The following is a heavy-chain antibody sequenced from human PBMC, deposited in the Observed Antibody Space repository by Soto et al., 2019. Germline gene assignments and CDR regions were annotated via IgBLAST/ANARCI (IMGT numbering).Heavy chain of an antibody. CDR1: GGSISSSNW. J-gene: IGHJ4*02. V-gene: IGHV4-4*02. CDR3: ARDSYDSSGYYYTSPYFDY. CDR2: IYHSGST. D-gene: IGHD3-22*01. Sequence: QVQLQESGPGLVKPSGTLSLTCAVSGGSISSSNWWSWVRQPPGKGLEWIGEIYHSGSTNYNPSLKSRVTISVDKSKNQFSLKLISVTAADTAVYYCARDSYDSSGYYYTSPYFDYWGQGTLVTVSS.